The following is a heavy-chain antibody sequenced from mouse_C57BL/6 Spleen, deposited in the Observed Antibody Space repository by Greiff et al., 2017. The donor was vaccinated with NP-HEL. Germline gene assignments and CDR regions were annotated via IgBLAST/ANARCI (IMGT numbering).Heavy chain of an antibody. CDR3: TRESGYPYAMDY. J-gene: IGHJ4*01. D-gene: IGHD2-2*01. V-gene: IGHV6-6*01. Sequence: EVKLMESGGGLVQPGGSMKLSCAASGFTFSDAWMDWVRQSPEKGLEWVAEIRNKANNHATYYAESVKGRFTISRDDSKSSVYLQMNSLRAEDTGIYYCTRESGYPYAMDYWGQGTSVTVSS. CDR2: IRNKANNHAT. CDR1: GFTFSDAW.